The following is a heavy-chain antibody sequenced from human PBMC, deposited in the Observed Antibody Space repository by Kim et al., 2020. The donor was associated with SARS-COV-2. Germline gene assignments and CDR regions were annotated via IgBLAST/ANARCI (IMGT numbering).Heavy chain of an antibody. J-gene: IGHJ4*02. CDR2: IYYSGST. V-gene: IGHV4-31*03. CDR1: GGSISSGGYY. Sequence: SETLSLTCTVSGGSISSGGYYWSWIRQHPGKGLEWIGYIYYSGSTYYNPSLKSRVTISVDTSKNQFSLKLSSVTAADTAVYYCARGGTFLGNYYDSGFDYWGQGTLVTVSS. D-gene: IGHD3-22*01. CDR3: ARGGTFLGNYYDSGFDY.